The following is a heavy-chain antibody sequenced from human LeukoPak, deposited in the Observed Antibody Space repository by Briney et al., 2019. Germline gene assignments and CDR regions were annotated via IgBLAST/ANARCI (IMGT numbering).Heavy chain of an antibody. CDR3: ARDPHGDFSFGY. J-gene: IGHJ4*02. V-gene: IGHV3-33*01. Sequence: GGSLRLSCAASGFTFSSYGMHWVRQAPGKGLEWVAVIWYDGSNKYYADSVKGRFTISRDNSKSTLYLQMNSLRAEDTAVYYCARDPHGDFSFGYWGQGTLVTVSS. D-gene: IGHD4-17*01. CDR1: GFTFSSYG. CDR2: IWYDGSNK.